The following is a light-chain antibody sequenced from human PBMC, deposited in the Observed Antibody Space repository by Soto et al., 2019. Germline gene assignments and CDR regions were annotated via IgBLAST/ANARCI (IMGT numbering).Light chain of an antibody. CDR1: SGHSSYA. J-gene: IGLJ2*01. CDR2: LNSDGSH. CDR3: QTWGTGIPVV. Sequence: QPVLTQSPSASASLGASVKLTCTLSSGHSSYAIAWHQQQPEKGPRYLMKLNSDGSHSKGDGTPDRFSGSSSGAERYLTISSLQSEDEADCYCQTWGTGIPVVFGGGTKLTVL. V-gene: IGLV4-69*01.